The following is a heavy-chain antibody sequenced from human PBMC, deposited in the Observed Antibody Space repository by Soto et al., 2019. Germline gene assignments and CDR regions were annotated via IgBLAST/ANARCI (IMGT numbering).Heavy chain of an antibody. D-gene: IGHD1-7*01. J-gene: IGHJ4*02. V-gene: IGHV4-39*01. Sequence: PSETLSLTCTVSGGSISSSSYYWGWIRQPPGKGLEWIGSIYYSGSSYYNPSLKSRVTISVDTSKNQFSLKLSSVTAAVTAVYYCAGPVTGTTRTEFDYWGQGTLVTVSS. CDR2: IYYSGSS. CDR1: GGSISSSSYY. CDR3: AGPVTGTTRTEFDY.